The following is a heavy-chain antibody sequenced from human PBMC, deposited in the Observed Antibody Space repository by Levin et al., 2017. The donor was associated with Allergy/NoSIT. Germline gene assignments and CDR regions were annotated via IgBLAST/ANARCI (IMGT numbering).Heavy chain of an antibody. CDR2: IIPIFGTA. CDR1: GGTFSSYG. V-gene: IGHV1-69*13. CDR3: ARGRRTYDFGSGTFVLDY. D-gene: IGHD3-10*01. J-gene: IGHJ4*02. Sequence: SVKVSCKSSGGTFSSYGFNWVRQAPGQGLEWMGTIIPIFGTANYAQKFQGRVMISADESTSTVYLELSSLRSEDTAVYYCARGRRTYDFGSGTFVLDYWGRGTLVTVSS.